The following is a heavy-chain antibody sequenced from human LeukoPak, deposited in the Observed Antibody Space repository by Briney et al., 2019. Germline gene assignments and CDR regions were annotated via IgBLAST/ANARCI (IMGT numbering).Heavy chain of an antibody. CDR1: GGTFSSYA. CDR3: AGYDSSGQLGAFDI. V-gene: IGHV1-69*04. CDR2: IIPILGIA. J-gene: IGHJ3*02. D-gene: IGHD3-22*01. Sequence: SVKVSCKASGGTFSSYAISWVRQAPGQGLEWMGRIIPILGIANYAQKFQGRVTITADKSTSTAYMELSSLRFEDTAVYYCAGYDSSGQLGAFDIWGQGTMVTVSS.